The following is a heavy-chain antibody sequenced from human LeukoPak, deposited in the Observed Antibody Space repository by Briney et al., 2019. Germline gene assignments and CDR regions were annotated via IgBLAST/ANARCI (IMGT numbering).Heavy chain of an antibody. Sequence: AASVKVSCKASGYTFTSYAMNWVRQAPGQGLEWMGIINPSGGSTTYAQNFQGRVTMTRDTSTSTVYMELSSLRSEDTAMYYCATGGSLAAAPHKYYFDHWGQGTLVTVSS. CDR1: GYTFTSYA. J-gene: IGHJ4*02. V-gene: IGHV1-46*01. CDR2: INPSGGST. CDR3: ATGGSLAAAPHKYYFDH. D-gene: IGHD6-19*01.